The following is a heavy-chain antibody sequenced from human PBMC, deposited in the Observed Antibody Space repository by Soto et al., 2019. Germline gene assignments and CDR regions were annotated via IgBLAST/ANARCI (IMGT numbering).Heavy chain of an antibody. J-gene: IGHJ4*02. V-gene: IGHV1-8*01. Sequence: ASVKVSCKASGYTFTSYDINWVRQATGQGLEWMGWIDPKDGKTGYAQKFQGRVTMTKDTSTDTAYMELSSLRSEDTAVYYCATSGSYYGVYFDYWGQGTLVTVSS. CDR1: GYTFTSYD. D-gene: IGHD1-26*01. CDR3: ATSGSYYGVYFDY. CDR2: IDPKDGKT.